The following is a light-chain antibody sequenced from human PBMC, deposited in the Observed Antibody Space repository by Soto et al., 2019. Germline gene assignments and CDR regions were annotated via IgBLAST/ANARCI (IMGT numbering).Light chain of an antibody. Sequence: EIVLTQSPGTLSLSPGERATLSCRASQSVSSSYLAWYQQKPGQAPRLLIYGASSRATGIPDRFSGSGSGTNFXXTIRRLEPEDFVVYYCQQYDNWPPTFGQGTRLEIK. V-gene: IGKV3-20*01. CDR3: QQYDNWPPT. J-gene: IGKJ5*01. CDR2: GAS. CDR1: QSVSSSY.